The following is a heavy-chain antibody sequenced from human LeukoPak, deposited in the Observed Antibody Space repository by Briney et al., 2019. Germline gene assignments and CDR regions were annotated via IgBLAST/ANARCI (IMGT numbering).Heavy chain of an antibody. V-gene: IGHV3-21*01. J-gene: IGHJ1*01. Sequence: GGSLRLSCAASGFTFSNYNMNWVRQAPGKGLEWVTSISSSTTFIYYADSVKGRFTVSRDNAKNPLYLQMNSLRAKDTAVYYCARDPNGYYDTSGYYRYFQERSQGTLLSVSS. CDR3: ARDPNGYYDTSGYYRYFQE. CDR1: GFTFSNYN. CDR2: ISSSTTFI. D-gene: IGHD3-22*01.